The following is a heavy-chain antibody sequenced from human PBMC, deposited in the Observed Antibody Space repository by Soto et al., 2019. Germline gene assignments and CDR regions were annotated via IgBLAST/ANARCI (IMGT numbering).Heavy chain of an antibody. CDR2: ISSSSSYI. Sequence: GGSLRLSCAASGVTFSSYSMNWVRQAPGKGLEWVSSISSSSSYIYYADSVKGRFTISRDNAKNSLYLQMNSLRAEDTAVYYCASEFYDILTGYPTFDYWGQGTLVTVSS. J-gene: IGHJ4*02. D-gene: IGHD3-9*01. CDR1: GVTFSSYS. CDR3: ASEFYDILTGYPTFDY. V-gene: IGHV3-21*01.